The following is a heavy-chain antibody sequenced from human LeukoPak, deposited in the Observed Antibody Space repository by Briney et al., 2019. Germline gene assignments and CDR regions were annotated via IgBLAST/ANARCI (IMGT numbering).Heavy chain of an antibody. CDR2: IYYSGST. CDR1: GGSISSYY. V-gene: IGHV4-59*01. D-gene: IGHD2-2*01. J-gene: IGHJ6*02. CDR3: ARGPVGYCSSTSCYPDYYYGMDV. Sequence: SETLSLTCTVSGGSISSYYWSWIRQPPGKGLEWIGHIYYSGSTNYNPSLKSRVTISVDTSKNQFSLKLSSVTAADTAVYYCARGPVGYCSSTSCYPDYYYGMDVWGQGTTVTVSS.